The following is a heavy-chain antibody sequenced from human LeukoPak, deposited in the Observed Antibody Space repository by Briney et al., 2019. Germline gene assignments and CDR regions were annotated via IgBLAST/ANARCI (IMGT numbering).Heavy chain of an antibody. CDR3: ARGIFTVNDY. Sequence: SETLSLTCAVSGGSISSGGYSWSWIRQPPGKGLEWIGYIYHSGSTYYNPSLKSRVTISVDRSKNQFSLKLSSVTAADTDVYYCARGIFTVNDYWGQGTLVTVSS. CDR2: IYHSGST. J-gene: IGHJ4*02. CDR1: GGSISSGGYS. V-gene: IGHV4-30-2*01. D-gene: IGHD4-17*01.